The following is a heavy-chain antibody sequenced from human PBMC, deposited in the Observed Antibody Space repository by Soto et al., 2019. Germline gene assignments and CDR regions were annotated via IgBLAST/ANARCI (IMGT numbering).Heavy chain of an antibody. D-gene: IGHD3-16*02. CDR1: GYTFTSYG. J-gene: IGHJ4*02. Sequence: QVRLVQSGAEVKKPGASVKVSCKASGYTFTSYGISWVRQAPGQGLEWMGWISAYNGNTNYAQKLQGRVTMTTDTSTSTDYTEQRRLRSDDTAVYYCARDLGGSNYDYIWVSSRYCDYWGQELMVTFSS. CDR3: ARDLGGSNYDYIWVSSRYCDY. CDR2: ISAYNGNT. V-gene: IGHV1-18*01.